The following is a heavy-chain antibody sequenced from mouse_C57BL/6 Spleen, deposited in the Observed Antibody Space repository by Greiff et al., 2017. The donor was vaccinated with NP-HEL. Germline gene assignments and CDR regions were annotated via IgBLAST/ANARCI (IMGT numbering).Heavy chain of an antibody. J-gene: IGHJ1*03. V-gene: IGHV5-16*01. CDR3: ARVFITTVPWYFDV. CDR2: INYDGSST. Sequence: EVQRVESEGGLVQPGSSMKLSCTASGFTFSDYYMAWVRQVPEKGLEWVANINYDGSSTYYLDSLKSRFIISRDNAKNILYLQMSSLKSEDTATYYCARVFITTVPWYFDVWGTGTTVTVSS. D-gene: IGHD1-1*01. CDR1: GFTFSDYY.